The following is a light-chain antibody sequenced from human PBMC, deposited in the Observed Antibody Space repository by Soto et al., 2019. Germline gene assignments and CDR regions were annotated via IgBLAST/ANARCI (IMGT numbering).Light chain of an antibody. V-gene: IGKV3-20*01. J-gene: IGKJ4*01. CDR3: QQYGSSLT. CDR2: GAS. CDR1: QSFSSSS. Sequence: ELVLTQSPGTLSLSPGERATLSCRASQSFSSSSLAWYQQNPGQDPRLLIYGASSRATGIPDRFSGSGSGTDFTLTISRLEPEDFAVYYGQQYGSSLTLVGGTKVEIK.